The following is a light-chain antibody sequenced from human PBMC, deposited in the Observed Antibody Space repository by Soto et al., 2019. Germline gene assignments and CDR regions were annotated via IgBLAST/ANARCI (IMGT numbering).Light chain of an antibody. CDR2: EVS. CDR3: SSYAGSNRV. Sequence: QSALTQPPSASGSPGQSVTISCTRTSSDVGDYNYVSWYQQHPGKAPKLMIYEVSKRPSGVPDRFSGSKSGNTASLTVSGLQAEDEADYYCSSYAGSNRVFGTGTKVTVL. J-gene: IGLJ1*01. V-gene: IGLV2-8*01. CDR1: SSDVGDYNY.